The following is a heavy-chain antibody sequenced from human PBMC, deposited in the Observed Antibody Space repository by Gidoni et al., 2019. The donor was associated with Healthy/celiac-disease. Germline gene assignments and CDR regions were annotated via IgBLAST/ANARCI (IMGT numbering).Heavy chain of an antibody. V-gene: IGHV3-30*04. J-gene: IGHJ4*02. CDR1: GSTFSSYA. CDR2: ISYYGSNK. CDR3: ARDHDIVVVVAATS. Sequence: QVQLVESGGGVVQPGRSLRLSCAASGSTFSSYAMHWVRQAPGKGLEWGAVISYYGSNKYYAGSVKGRFTISRDNSKNTLDLQMNSLGAEDTAVYYCARDHDIVVVVAATSWGQGTLGTVSS. D-gene: IGHD2-15*01.